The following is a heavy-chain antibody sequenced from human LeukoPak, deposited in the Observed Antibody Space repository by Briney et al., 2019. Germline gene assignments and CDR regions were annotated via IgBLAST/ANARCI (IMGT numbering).Heavy chain of an antibody. Sequence: GASVKVSCKPSGYTFNTYGITWVRQAPGQALEWMGWISPYNGNTNYAQKFQGRVTLTTDTSTSTAYMELRSLRSDDTAVHYCARGPHERSGYPDDWGQGTLVTVSS. CDR3: ARGPHERSGYPDD. V-gene: IGHV1-18*01. CDR1: GYTFNTYG. J-gene: IGHJ4*02. D-gene: IGHD3-22*01. CDR2: ISPYNGNT.